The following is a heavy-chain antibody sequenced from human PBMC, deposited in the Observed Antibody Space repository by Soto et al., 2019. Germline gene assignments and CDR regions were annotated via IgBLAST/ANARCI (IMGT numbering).Heavy chain of an antibody. D-gene: IGHD2-21*02. V-gene: IGHV3-30*03. CDR1: GFNVNTSG. J-gene: IGHJ6*01. Sequence: QVHMVESGGGVVQPGRSLRLSCAVSGFNVNTSGMQWVRQAPGRGLEWVAVISYDGNTKYYADSVKRRFTITRDNSNNTLLLYVTLVRDEDAAVYFCATKVRVTNYFYYGMNVGGQGTT. CDR2: ISYDGNTK. CDR3: ATKVRVTNYFYYGMNV.